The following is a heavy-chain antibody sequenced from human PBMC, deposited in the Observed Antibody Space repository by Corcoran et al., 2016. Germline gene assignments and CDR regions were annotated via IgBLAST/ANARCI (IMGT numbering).Heavy chain of an antibody. J-gene: IGHJ3*02. Sequence: EVQLVESGGGLVKPGGSLRLSCAASGFTFSSYSMNWVRQAPGKGLEWVSSISSSSSYIYYADSVKGRFTISRDNAKNSLYLQMNSLRAEDTAVYYCARDRDDFWPYDAFDIWGQGTMVTVSS. CDR3: ARDRDDFWPYDAFDI. CDR2: ISSSSSYI. CDR1: GFTFSSYS. V-gene: IGHV3-21*01. D-gene: IGHD3-3*01.